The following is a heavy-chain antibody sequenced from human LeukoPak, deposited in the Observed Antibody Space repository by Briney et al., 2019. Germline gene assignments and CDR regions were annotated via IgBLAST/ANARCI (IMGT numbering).Heavy chain of an antibody. CDR3: ARGVVIPTKNYYYYGMDV. V-gene: IGHV1-46*01. J-gene: IGHJ6*02. CDR2: INPSGGST. CDR1: GYTFTSYY. D-gene: IGHD3-3*01. Sequence: ASVKVSCKASGYTFTSYYIHWVRQAPGQGLEWMGIINPSGGSTSYAQKFQGRVTMTRDTSTSTVYMELSSLRSEDTAVYYRARGVVIPTKNYYYYGMDVWGQGTTVTVSS.